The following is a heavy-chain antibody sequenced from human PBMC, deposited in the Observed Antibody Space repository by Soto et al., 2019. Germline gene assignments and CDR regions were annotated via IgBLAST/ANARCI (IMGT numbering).Heavy chain of an antibody. V-gene: IGHV3-48*01. D-gene: IGHD3-16*01. J-gene: IGHJ6*03. Sequence: EVQLVESGGGLVQPGGSLRLSCAASGFTFSAHNLNWVRQAPGKGLERVSKISSSGSNKYYADSVKGRFTISRDNANNSLYLQVNRLRAEDTALYYCARAAVKGGPGYYFYYMDVCGIGTTVTV. CDR2: ISSSGSNK. CDR3: ARAAVKGGPGYYFYYMDV. CDR1: GFTFSAHN.